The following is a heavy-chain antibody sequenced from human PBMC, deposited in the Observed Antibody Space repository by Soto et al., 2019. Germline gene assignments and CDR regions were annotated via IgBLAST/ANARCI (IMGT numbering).Heavy chain of an antibody. D-gene: IGHD6-6*01. V-gene: IGHV3-23*01. CDR1: GFTFSSYA. Sequence: EVQLLESGGGLVQPGGSLRLSCAASGFTFSSYAMTWVRQAPGKGLEWVSAISGSGGSTYYADSVKGRFTISRDNSKNTLYLQMTSLRAEDTAVYYCAKITPSGVAARLQSYWGQGTLVTVSS. J-gene: IGHJ4*02. CDR2: ISGSGGST. CDR3: AKITPSGVAARLQSY.